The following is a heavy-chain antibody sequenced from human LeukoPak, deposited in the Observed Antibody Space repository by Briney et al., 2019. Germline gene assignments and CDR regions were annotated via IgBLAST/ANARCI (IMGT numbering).Heavy chain of an antibody. Sequence: GGSLRLSCAASGSTFTGYAMSWVRQAQGKGLEWVSAISGSGGSTYNADSVKGRFTISRDNSKNTLYLQMNSLRAEDTAVYYCAKRSGYDYYWFDPWGQGTRVTVSS. J-gene: IGHJ5*02. CDR3: AKRSGYDYYWFDP. D-gene: IGHD5-12*01. CDR1: GSTFTGYA. V-gene: IGHV3-23*01. CDR2: ISGSGGST.